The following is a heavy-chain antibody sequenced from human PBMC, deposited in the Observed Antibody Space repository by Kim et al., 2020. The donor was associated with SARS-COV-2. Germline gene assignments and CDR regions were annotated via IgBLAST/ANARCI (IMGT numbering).Heavy chain of an antibody. Sequence: GGSLRLSCAASGFTFSSYAMHWVRQAPGKGLEWVAVISYDGSNKYYADSVKGRFTISRDNSKNTLYLQMNSLRAEDTAVYYCATSGSGSYYYYGRDVWGQGTTVTVS. J-gene: IGHJ6*02. V-gene: IGHV3-30-3*01. CDR2: ISYDGSNK. CDR3: ATSGSGSYYYYGRDV. CDR1: GFTFSSYA. D-gene: IGHD3-10*01.